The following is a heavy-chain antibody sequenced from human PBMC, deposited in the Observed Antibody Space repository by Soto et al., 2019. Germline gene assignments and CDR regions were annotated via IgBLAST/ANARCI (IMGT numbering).Heavy chain of an antibody. CDR3: TTDPHSTGTKY. J-gene: IGHJ4*02. D-gene: IGHD1-1*01. CDR1: GFSFNDAW. Sequence: GGFLRLSCAVSGFSFNDAWLTWVRQSPGAGLEWVGRIKSKTDGGTTDYAAPVRGRFAISRDASKTTVYLQMNRLKTEDTAVYYCTTDPHSTGTKYWGQGTLVTVSS. V-gene: IGHV3-15*01. CDR2: IKSKTDGGTT.